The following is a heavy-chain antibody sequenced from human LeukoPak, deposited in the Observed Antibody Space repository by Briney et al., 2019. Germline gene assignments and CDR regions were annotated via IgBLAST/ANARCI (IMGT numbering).Heavy chain of an antibody. CDR2: ISGSGGST. CDR1: GFTFSSYA. J-gene: IGHJ4*02. V-gene: IGHV3-23*01. CDR3: AEVPHESSGWYVLFDY. D-gene: IGHD6-19*01. Sequence: GGSLRLSCAASGFTFSSYAMSWVHQAPGKGLEWVSSISGSGGSTYYADSVKGRFTISRDNSKNTLYLQMNSLRAEDTAVYYCAEVPHESSGWYVLFDYWGQGTLVTVSS.